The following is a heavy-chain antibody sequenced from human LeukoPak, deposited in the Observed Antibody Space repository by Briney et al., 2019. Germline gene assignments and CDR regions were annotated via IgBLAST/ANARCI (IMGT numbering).Heavy chain of an antibody. CDR3: ATGNYYDSRGYYTFGH. CDR2: INGDGSTT. J-gene: IGHJ1*01. D-gene: IGHD3-22*01. Sequence: GGSLRLSCAASGFTFSRYWMHWVRQAPGKGLAWVSRINGDGSTTSYAGSVKGGFTISRDNAKNTLYLQMNSLRAEDTAVYYCATGNYYDSRGYYTFGHWGQGTLVTVSS. V-gene: IGHV3-74*01. CDR1: GFTFSRYW.